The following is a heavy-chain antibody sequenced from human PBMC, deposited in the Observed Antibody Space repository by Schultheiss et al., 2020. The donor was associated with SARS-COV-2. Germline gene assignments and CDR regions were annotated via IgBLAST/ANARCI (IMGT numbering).Heavy chain of an antibody. D-gene: IGHD6-13*01. CDR3: ARTPSIAAAGVVDY. V-gene: IGHV4-59*01. CDR1: GGSISSYY. Sequence: SETLSLTCTVSGGSISSYYWSWIRQPPGKGLEWIGYIYYSGSTNYNPSLKSRVTISVDTSKNQFSLKLSSVTAADTAVYYCARTPSIAAAGVVDYWGQGTLVTVSS. CDR2: IYYSGST. J-gene: IGHJ4*02.